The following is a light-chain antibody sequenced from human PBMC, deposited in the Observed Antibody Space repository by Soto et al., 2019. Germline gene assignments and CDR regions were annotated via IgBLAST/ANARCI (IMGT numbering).Light chain of an antibody. J-gene: IGLJ1*01. CDR2: DVS. V-gene: IGLV2-14*03. Sequence: QSALTQPASVSGSPGQSITISCTGTRSDVGGYNYVSWYQQHPGKAPKLMIYDVSNRPSEVSNRFFGSKSGNTASLTISGLQAEDEADYYCSSYTSSSTPLYVFGTGTKVTVL. CDR1: RSDVGGYNY. CDR3: SSYTSSSTPLYV.